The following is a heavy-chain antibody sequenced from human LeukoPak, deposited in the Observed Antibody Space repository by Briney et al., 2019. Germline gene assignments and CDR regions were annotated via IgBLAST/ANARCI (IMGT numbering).Heavy chain of an antibody. D-gene: IGHD6-13*01. J-gene: IGHJ4*02. CDR3: ARDEGYISPTHFDY. CDR1: GFPLTSYA. CDR2: IKQDGNEK. Sequence: AGSLTLSCAASGFPLTSYAMSWVRQAPGKGREWVANIKQDGNEKDYMDSVRGPFTISRDNAKNSLYLQMNSLRAEDTAVYYCARDEGYISPTHFDYWGQGTLVTVSS. V-gene: IGHV3-7*01.